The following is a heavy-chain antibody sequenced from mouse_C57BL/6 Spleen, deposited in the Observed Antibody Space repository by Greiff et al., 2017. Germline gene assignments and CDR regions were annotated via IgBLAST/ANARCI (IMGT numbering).Heavy chain of an antibody. V-gene: IGHV1-82*01. CDR1: GYAFSSSW. D-gene: IGHD1-1*01. CDR3: ARSKDYGSAGYFDV. CDR2: IYPGDGDT. J-gene: IGHJ1*03. Sequence: QVQLKESGPELVKPGASVKISCKASGYAFSSSWMNWVKQRPGKGLEWIGRIYPGDGDTNYNGKFKGKATLTADKSSSTAYMQLSSLTSEDSAVYFCARSKDYGSAGYFDVWGTGTTVTVSS.